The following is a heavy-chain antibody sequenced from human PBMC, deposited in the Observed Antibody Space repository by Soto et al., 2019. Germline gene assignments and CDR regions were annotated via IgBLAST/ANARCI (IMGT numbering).Heavy chain of an antibody. CDR2: IYWDDDK. V-gene: IGHV2-5*02. D-gene: IGHD3-22*01. CDR1: GFSLNTSAEG. Sequence: QITLKESGPTLVKPTQTLTLTCTFAGFSLNTSAEGIAWIRQPPGKALEWLALIYWDDDKHYSPSLKNRPTITKDTSINQLVLTMTNMDPVDTATYFCARTSSGYAYFDYWGQGTLVTVSS. CDR3: ARTSSGYAYFDY. J-gene: IGHJ4*02.